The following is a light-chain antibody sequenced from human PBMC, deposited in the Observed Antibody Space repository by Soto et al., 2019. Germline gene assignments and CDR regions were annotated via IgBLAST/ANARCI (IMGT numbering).Light chain of an antibody. CDR2: DAS. J-gene: IGKJ4*01. CDR3: KQCVNWQALT. CDR1: QSVARC. V-gene: IGKV3-11*01. Sequence: EIVLTQSPDTLSLSPGERAALSCRASQSVARCLAWYQHKPGQAPRLIIYDASTRATGVPARFSGSGSGTDFTLTISGLEPEDSAVYYCKQCVNWQALTFGGGTKVEI.